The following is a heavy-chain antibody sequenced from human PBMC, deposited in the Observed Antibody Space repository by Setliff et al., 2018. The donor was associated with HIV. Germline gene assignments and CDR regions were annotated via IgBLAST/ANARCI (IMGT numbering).Heavy chain of an antibody. CDR3: AREHSTTWPYFDF. CDR2: ISGYSGHT. V-gene: IGHV1-18*01. D-gene: IGHD6-13*01. Sequence: ASVKVSCKASGYTFSDYDVAWVRQAPGQGLEWMGWISGYSGHTSYAQKIQGRVTMTTDTSTSTAYMELRRLRSDDTAVDFCAREHSTTWPYFDFWGQGTLVTVSS. J-gene: IGHJ4*02. CDR1: GYTFSDYD.